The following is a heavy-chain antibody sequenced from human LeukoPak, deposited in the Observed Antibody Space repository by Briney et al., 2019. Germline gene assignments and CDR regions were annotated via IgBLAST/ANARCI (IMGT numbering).Heavy chain of an antibody. CDR1: GFTFSSYW. D-gene: IGHD5-12*01. Sequence: GGSLRLSCAASGFTFSSYWMHWVRQAPGKGLVWVSRINSDGSSITYADSVKGRFTISRDNGKNTLYLQMNSLRVEDTAVYYCAREGRVSGYDFDCWGQGTLVTVSS. J-gene: IGHJ4*02. CDR2: INSDGSSI. V-gene: IGHV3-74*03. CDR3: AREGRVSGYDFDC.